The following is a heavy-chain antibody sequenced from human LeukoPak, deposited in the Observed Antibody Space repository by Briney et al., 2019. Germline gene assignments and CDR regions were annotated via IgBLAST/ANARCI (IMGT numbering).Heavy chain of an antibody. D-gene: IGHD2-15*01. CDR2: MNPNSGNT. CDR1: GYTFTSYD. CDR3: ARLDAMVVTGTFYYYYGMDV. Sequence: ASVKVSCKASGYTFTSYDINWVRQATGQGLEWMGWMNPNSGNTGYAQKFQGRVTITRNTSISTAYMELSSLRSEDTAVYYCARLDAMVVTGTFYYYYGMDVWGQGTTVTVSS. V-gene: IGHV1-8*03. J-gene: IGHJ6*02.